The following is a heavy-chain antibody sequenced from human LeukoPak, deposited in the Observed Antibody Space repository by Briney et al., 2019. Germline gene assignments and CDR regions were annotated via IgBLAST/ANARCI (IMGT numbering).Heavy chain of an antibody. CDR2: MNPNSGNT. Sequence: ASVKVSCKASGYTFTSYDINWVRQATGQGLEWMGWMNPNSGNTGYAQKFQGRVTITRNTSISTAYMELSSLRSEDTAVYYCARGRQKGDSSNPFFRFDPWGQGTLVTVSS. CDR3: ARGRQKGDSSNPFFRFDP. D-gene: IGHD6-13*01. CDR1: GYTFTSYD. V-gene: IGHV1-8*03. J-gene: IGHJ5*02.